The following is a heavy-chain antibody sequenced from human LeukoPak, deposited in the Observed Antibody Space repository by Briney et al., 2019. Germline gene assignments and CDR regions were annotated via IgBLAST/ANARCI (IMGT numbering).Heavy chain of an antibody. CDR2: INPNSGGT. J-gene: IGHJ4*02. Sequence: ASVKVSCKASGYTFTGYYMYWVRQAPGQGLEWMGWINPNSGGTNYAQKFQGRVTMTRDTSISTAYMELSRLRSDDTAVYYCARAREQQLVLEAYWGQGTLVTVSS. D-gene: IGHD6-13*01. CDR3: ARAREQQLVLEAY. V-gene: IGHV1-2*02. CDR1: GYTFTGYY.